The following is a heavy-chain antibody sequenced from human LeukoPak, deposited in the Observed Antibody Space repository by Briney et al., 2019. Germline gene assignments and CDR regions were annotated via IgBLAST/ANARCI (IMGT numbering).Heavy chain of an antibody. J-gene: IGHJ4*02. Sequence: GASVKVSCKASGYTFTSYGISWVRQAPGQGLEWMGWISAYNGNTNYAQKLQGRVTMTTDTSTSTAYMELRSLRSDATAVYYCARGSRETGTTVTSHFDYWGQGTLVTVSS. D-gene: IGHD4-17*01. CDR1: GYTFTSYG. CDR2: ISAYNGNT. V-gene: IGHV1-18*01. CDR3: ARGSRETGTTVTSHFDY.